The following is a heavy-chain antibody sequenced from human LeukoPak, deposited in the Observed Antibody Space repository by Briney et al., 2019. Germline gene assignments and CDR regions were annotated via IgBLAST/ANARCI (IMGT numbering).Heavy chain of an antibody. CDR1: GFTVSSNY. V-gene: IGHV3-53*01. Sequence: PGRSLRLSCAASGFTVSSNYMSWVRQAPGKGLEWVSVIYSGGSTYYADSVKGRFTISRDNSKNTLYLQMNSLRAEDTAVYYCAREAYCSSTSCYDYYGMDVWGQGTTVTVSS. CDR2: IYSGGST. J-gene: IGHJ6*02. CDR3: AREAYCSSTSCYDYYGMDV. D-gene: IGHD2-2*01.